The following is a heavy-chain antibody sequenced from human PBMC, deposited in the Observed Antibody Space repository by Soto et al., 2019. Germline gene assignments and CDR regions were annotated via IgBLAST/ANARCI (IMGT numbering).Heavy chain of an antibody. D-gene: IGHD4-4*01. V-gene: IGHV4-59*01. CDR3: ARDVTTDDAFDI. CDR2: IYYSGST. CDR1: GGPPSVFY. Sequence: PPGAPPPPSPFFGGPPSVFYWGGVRQPPGKGLEWIGYIYYSGSTNYNPSLKSRVTISVDTSKNQFSLKLSSVTAADTAVYYCARDVTTDDAFDIWGQGTMVTVSS. J-gene: IGHJ3*02.